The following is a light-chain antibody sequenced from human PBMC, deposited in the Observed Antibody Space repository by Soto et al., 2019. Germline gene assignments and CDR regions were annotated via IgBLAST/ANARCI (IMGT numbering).Light chain of an antibody. V-gene: IGLV2-14*01. J-gene: IGLJ1*01. CDR2: DVS. CDR1: SSDVGGYNY. Sequence: QSALTEPASVSGSPGQSITISCTGTSSDVGGYNYVSWYQQHPGKAPKLMIYDVSNRPSGVSNRFSGSKSGNTASLTISGRQDADEADYYCSSYTSSSTLDVFGTGTKVTVL. CDR3: SSYTSSSTLDV.